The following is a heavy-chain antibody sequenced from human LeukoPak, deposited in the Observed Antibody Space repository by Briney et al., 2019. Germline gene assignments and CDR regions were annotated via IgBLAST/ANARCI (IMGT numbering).Heavy chain of an antibody. D-gene: IGHD6-13*01. V-gene: IGHV3-48*03. J-gene: IGHJ4*02. CDR2: ISSSGGTI. CDR1: GFTFRSYE. Sequence: GGSLRLSCAASGFTFRSYEMNWVRQAPGKGLEWVSYISSSGGTIYYADSVKGRFTISRDNAKNSLYLRMNSLRAEDTAVYYCARAKMTTAGGVFDYWGQGTLVTVSS. CDR3: ARAKMTTAGGVFDY.